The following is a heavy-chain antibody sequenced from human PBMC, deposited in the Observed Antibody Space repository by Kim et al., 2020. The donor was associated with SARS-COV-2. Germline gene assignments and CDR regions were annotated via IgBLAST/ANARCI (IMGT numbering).Heavy chain of an antibody. V-gene: IGHV3-48*03. CDR3: ARGPNYSPFDY. J-gene: IGHJ4*02. Sequence: IYYAEDGRGRVTISRDNDKNSLYLQMTSLGAEDTAVYYCARGPNYSPFDYWGQGTLVTVSS. D-gene: IGHD4-4*01. CDR2: I.